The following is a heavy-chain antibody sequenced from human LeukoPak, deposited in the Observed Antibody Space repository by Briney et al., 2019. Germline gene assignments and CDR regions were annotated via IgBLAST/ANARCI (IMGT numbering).Heavy chain of an antibody. CDR3: AKPLSSGWSGDAFDI. V-gene: IGHV3-9*01. Sequence: PGRSLRLSCAASGFTFDDYAMHWVRQAPGKGLEWVSGISWNSGSIGYADSVKGRFTISRDNAKNSLYLQMNSLSAEDTALYYCAKPLSSGWSGDAFDIWGQGTMVTVSS. CDR2: ISWNSGSI. D-gene: IGHD6-19*01. J-gene: IGHJ3*02. CDR1: GFTFDDYA.